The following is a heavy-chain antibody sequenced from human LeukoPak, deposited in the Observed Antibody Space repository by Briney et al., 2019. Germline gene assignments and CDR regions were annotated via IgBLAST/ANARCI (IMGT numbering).Heavy chain of an antibody. CDR2: ISSSSSTI. CDR1: GFTFSSYS. Sequence: GGSLRLSCAASGFTFSSYSMNWVRQAPGKGLEWVSYISSSSSTIYYADSVKGRFTISRDNAKNSLYLQMNSLRDEDTAVYYCARALYYDFWSGSPDDAFDIWGQGTMVTVSS. J-gene: IGHJ3*02. V-gene: IGHV3-48*02. D-gene: IGHD3-3*01. CDR3: ARALYYDFWSGSPDDAFDI.